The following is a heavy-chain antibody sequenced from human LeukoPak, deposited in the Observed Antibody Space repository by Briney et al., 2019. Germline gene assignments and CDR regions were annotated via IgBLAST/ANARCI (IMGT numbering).Heavy chain of an antibody. J-gene: IGHJ5*02. CDR2: IYYSGST. CDR1: GGSISSYY. CDR3: ARATDRSFQGNWFDP. Sequence: SEALSLTCTVSGGSISSYYWSWIRQPPGKGREWIGYIYYSGSTNYNPSLKSRVTISVDTSKNQFSLKLSSVTAADTAVYYCARATDRSFQGNWFDPWGQGTLVTVSS. V-gene: IGHV4-59*01. D-gene: IGHD2/OR15-2a*01.